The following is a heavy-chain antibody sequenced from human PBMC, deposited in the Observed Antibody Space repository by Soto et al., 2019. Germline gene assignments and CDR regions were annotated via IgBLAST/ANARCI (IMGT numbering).Heavy chain of an antibody. V-gene: IGHV3-23*01. J-gene: IGHJ5*02. D-gene: IGHD2-15*01. Sequence: AGSLRLSCAASGFTFSSYAMSWVLQAPGKGLEWVSAISGSGGSTYYADSVTGRFTISRDDSKNTLYLQMDSLRAEDTAVYYCAKEGQVCRGGSCYSGGPFDPWGQGTLVTVSS. CDR1: GFTFSSYA. CDR2: ISGSGGST. CDR3: AKEGQVCRGGSCYSGGPFDP.